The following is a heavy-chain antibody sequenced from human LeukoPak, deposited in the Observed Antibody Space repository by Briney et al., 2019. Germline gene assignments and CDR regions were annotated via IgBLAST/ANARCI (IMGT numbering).Heavy chain of an antibody. J-gene: IGHJ1*01. CDR3: ARGLSAVAGTSPYQH. D-gene: IGHD6-19*01. V-gene: IGHV4-34*01. CDR2: INHSGST. CDR1: GGSFSGYY. Sequence: SETLSLTCAVYGGSFSGYYWSWIRQPPGKGLEWIGEINHSGSTNYNPSLKSRVTISVDTSKNQFSLKLTSVTAADTAVYFCARGLSAVAGTSPYQHWGQGTLVTVSS.